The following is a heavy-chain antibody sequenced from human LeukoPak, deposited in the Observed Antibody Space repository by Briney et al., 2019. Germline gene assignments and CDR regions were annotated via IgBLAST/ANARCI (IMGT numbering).Heavy chain of an antibody. CDR1: GFTISNSD. CDR3: ARDRGSVTTYYGMDV. D-gene: IGHD4-17*01. J-gene: IGHJ6*02. Sequence: GGPLRLSCAAPGFTISNSDMSWVRQAPGKGLKWFSAIYSGGNTYYSDSVKGRFTISRDNSKNTVPLQMNSLRAEDTAVYYCARDRGSVTTYYGMDVWGQGTTVTVSS. V-gene: IGHV3-53*01. CDR2: IYSGGNT.